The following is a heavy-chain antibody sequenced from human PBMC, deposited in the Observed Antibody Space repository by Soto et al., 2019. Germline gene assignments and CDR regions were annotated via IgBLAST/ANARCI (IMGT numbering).Heavy chain of an antibody. Sequence: GASVKVSCKASGYTFTGYYMHWVRRAPGQGLEWMGWINPNSGGTNYAQKFQGRVTMTRDTSISTAYMELSRLRSDDTAVYYCARDYGVVVPAAIYYYGMDVWGQGTTVTVS. D-gene: IGHD2-2*01. V-gene: IGHV1-2*02. CDR2: INPNSGGT. J-gene: IGHJ6*02. CDR1: GYTFTGYY. CDR3: ARDYGVVVPAAIYYYGMDV.